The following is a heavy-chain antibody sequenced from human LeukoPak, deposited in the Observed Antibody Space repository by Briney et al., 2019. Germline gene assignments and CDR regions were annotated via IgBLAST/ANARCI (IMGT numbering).Heavy chain of an antibody. CDR3: ARAVVRYYFYMDV. D-gene: IGHD2-21*01. V-gene: IGHV3-48*01. J-gene: IGHJ6*03. CDR1: GFTFSTYT. CDR2: ITSSSTTI. Sequence: PGGSLRLSCAASGFTFSTYTMNWVRQAPGKGLEWVSYITSSSTTIYYADSVKGRFTISRDNSKNTLYLQLNSLRAEDTAVYYCARAVVRYYFYMDVWGKGTTVTISS.